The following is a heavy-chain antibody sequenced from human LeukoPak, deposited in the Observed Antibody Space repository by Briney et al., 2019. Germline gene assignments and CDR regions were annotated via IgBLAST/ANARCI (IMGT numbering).Heavy chain of an antibody. CDR3: ARPSGYSYGQSGFDY. V-gene: IGHV5-51*01. Sequence: GESLTISCKGSGYSFTSYWIGWVRQMPGKGLEWMGIIYPGDSDTRYSPSFQGQVTISADKSISTAYLQWSSLKASDTAMYYCARPSGYSYGQSGFDYWGQGTLVTVSS. CDR2: IYPGDSDT. J-gene: IGHJ4*02. CDR1: GYSFTSYW. D-gene: IGHD5-18*01.